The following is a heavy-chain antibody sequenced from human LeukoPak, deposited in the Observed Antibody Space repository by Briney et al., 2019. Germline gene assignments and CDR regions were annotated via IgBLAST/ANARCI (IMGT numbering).Heavy chain of an antibody. Sequence: SETLSLTCTVSGGSISSYYWSWIRQHPGKGLEWIGYIYYSGSTYYNPSLKSRVTISVDTSKNQFSLKLSSVTAADTAVYYCAREVMYYYDSSGYFDYWGQGTLVTVSS. CDR1: GGSISSYY. D-gene: IGHD3-22*01. J-gene: IGHJ4*02. V-gene: IGHV4-59*06. CDR3: AREVMYYYDSSGYFDY. CDR2: IYYSGST.